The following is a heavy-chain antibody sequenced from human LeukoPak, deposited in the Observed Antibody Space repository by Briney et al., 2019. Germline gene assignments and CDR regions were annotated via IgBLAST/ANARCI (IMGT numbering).Heavy chain of an antibody. CDR1: GFTFSNYA. CDR2: ISGSGGNT. D-gene: IGHD3-10*01. CDR3: AKDRGAYFFDY. V-gene: IGHV3-23*01. Sequence: PGGSLRLSCAASGFTFSNYAMSWVRQTPGKGLEWVSGISGSGGNTNYAHSVNGRFTISRDNSKNTLYVQMNSLRGEETAIYYCAKDRGAYFFDYWGQGTLVTVSS. J-gene: IGHJ4*02.